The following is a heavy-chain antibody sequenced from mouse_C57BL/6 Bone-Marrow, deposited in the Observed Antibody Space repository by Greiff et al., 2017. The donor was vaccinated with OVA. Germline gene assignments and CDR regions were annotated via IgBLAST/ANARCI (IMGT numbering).Heavy chain of an antibody. Sequence: QVQLQQPGAELVKPGASVKLSCKASGYTFTSYWMHWVKQRPGQGLEWIGMIHPNSGSTNYNEKFKSKATLTVDKSSSTAYMQLSSRTSEDSAVYYCARARYWYFDVWGTGTTVTVSS. CDR3: ARARYWYFDV. V-gene: IGHV1-64*01. CDR1: GYTFTSYW. CDR2: IHPNSGST. J-gene: IGHJ1*03.